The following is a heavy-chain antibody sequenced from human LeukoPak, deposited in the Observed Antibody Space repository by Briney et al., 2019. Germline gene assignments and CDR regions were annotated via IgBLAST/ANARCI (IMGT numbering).Heavy chain of an antibody. CDR3: ARVTHRKAFDI. CDR1: GYTFTSYY. CDR2: INPSGGST. V-gene: IGHV1-46*01. Sequence: ASVKVSCKASGYTFTSYYMHWVRQAPGQGLEWMGIINPSGGSTSYAQKFQGRVTMTRDTSTSTVYMELGSLRSEDTAVYYCARVTHRKAFDIWGQGTMVTVSS. J-gene: IGHJ3*02.